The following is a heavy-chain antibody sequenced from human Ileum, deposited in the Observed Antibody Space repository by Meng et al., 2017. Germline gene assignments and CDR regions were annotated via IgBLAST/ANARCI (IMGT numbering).Heavy chain of an antibody. D-gene: IGHD5-18*01. CDR3: ANGYSHDY. CDR1: GFSFSSYG. V-gene: IGHV3-23*01. CDR2: ISNDGGST. J-gene: IGHJ4*02. Sequence: GESLKISCAASGFSFSSYGMTWVRQAPGKGLEWVSTISNDGGSTYYADSVKGRFTISRDNSKNTLYLQMNSLRAEDTAVYYCANGYSHDYWGQGTLVTVSS.